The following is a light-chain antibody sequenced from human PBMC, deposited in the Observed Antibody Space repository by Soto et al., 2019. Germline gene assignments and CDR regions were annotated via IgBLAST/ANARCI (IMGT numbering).Light chain of an antibody. CDR1: QSVSSN. CDR2: GAS. V-gene: IGKV3D-15*01. CDR3: QQYNNWPSWT. J-gene: IGKJ1*01. Sequence: EIVMTQSPATLSVSPGERATLSCRASQSVSSNLAWYQQKPGQAPRLLIYGASIRATGIPARFSGSGSGTEFTLTISSLQSEDFAVYYGQQYNNWPSWTFGQGTKVEIK.